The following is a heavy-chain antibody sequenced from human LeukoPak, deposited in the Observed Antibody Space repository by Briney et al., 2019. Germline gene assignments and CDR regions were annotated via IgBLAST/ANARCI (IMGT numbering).Heavy chain of an antibody. CDR2: IYYSGST. J-gene: IGHJ4*02. V-gene: IGHV4-59*06. D-gene: IGHD2-2*01. Sequence: SETLSLTCVVSGGSISSYYWSWIRQHPGKGLEWIGYIYYSGSTYYNPSLKSRVTISVDTSKNRFSLKLSSVTAADTAVYYCARISGVVPAAILDYWGQGTLVTVSS. CDR3: ARISGVVPAAILDY. CDR1: GGSISSYY.